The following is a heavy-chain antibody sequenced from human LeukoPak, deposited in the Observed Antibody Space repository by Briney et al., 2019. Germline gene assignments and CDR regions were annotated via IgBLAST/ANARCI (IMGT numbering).Heavy chain of an antibody. D-gene: IGHD3-16*01. CDR2: ITTSTGKP. Sequence: ASVNVSCKASGYTFTVYSINWLCQAPGQGLEWMGWITTSTGKPTYAQGFTGRFVFSLDTSVSTTYLHINSLKAEDTAVYYCARDASMINFDYWGQGSLVTVSS. CDR3: ARDASMINFDY. CDR1: GYTFTVYS. V-gene: IGHV7-4-1*02. J-gene: IGHJ4*02.